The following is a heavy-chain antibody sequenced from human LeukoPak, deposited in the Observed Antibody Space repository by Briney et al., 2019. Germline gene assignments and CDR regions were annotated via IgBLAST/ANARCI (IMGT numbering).Heavy chain of an antibody. CDR2: IIPIFGTA. J-gene: IGHJ4*02. V-gene: IGHV1-69*13. CDR3: ASIRGYSYGNNREYYFDY. CDR1: GGTFSSYA. Sequence: SVKVSCRASGGTFSSYAISWVRQAPGQGLEWMGGIIPIFGTANYAQKFQGRVTITADESTSTAYMELSSLRSEDTAVYYCASIRGYSYGNNREYYFDYWGQGTLVTVSS. D-gene: IGHD5-18*01.